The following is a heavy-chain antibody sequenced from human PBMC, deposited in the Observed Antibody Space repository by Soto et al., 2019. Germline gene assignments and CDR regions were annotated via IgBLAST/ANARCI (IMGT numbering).Heavy chain of an antibody. CDR2: IIPVFGTT. V-gene: IGHV1-69*06. Sequence: QVQLVQSGAEVKKPGSSVKVSCRASGGTFSNYANSWVRQAPGQGLEWMGNIIPVFGTTNFARKFLGRVTITADKSTGTAYMELSSLRSEDTAVYYCARDYYDGRGYYSWYFALWGRGTLVTVSS. J-gene: IGHJ2*01. CDR3: ARDYYDGRGYYSWYFAL. D-gene: IGHD3-22*01. CDR1: GGTFSNYA.